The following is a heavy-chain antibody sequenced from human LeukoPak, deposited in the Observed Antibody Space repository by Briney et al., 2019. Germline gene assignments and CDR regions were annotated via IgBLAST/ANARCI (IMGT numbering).Heavy chain of an antibody. J-gene: IGHJ3*02. CDR1: GFTFSSYA. CDR3: AHYRITMIVVVSDAFDI. V-gene: IGHV3-23*01. CDR2: ISGSGGST. D-gene: IGHD3-22*01. Sequence: GGSLRLSCAASGFTFSSYAMSWVRQAPGKGLEWVSAISGSGGSTYYADSVKGRFTISRDNSKNTLYLQMNSLRAKDTAVYYCAHYRITMIVVVSDAFDIWGQGTMVTVSS.